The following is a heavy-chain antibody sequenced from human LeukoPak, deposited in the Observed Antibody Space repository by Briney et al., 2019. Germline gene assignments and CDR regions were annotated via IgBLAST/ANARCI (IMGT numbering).Heavy chain of an antibody. CDR2: IYTSGST. V-gene: IGHV4-4*07. Sequence: KPSETLSLTCTVSGGSISSYYWSWIRQPAGKGLEWIGRIYTSGSTNYNPSLKSRVTMSVDTSKNQFSLKLSSVTAADTAVYYCARGRMSGSFTSNGGFFDYWGQGTLVTVSS. J-gene: IGHJ4*02. CDR1: GGSISSYY. D-gene: IGHD1-26*01. CDR3: ARGRMSGSFTSNGGFFDY.